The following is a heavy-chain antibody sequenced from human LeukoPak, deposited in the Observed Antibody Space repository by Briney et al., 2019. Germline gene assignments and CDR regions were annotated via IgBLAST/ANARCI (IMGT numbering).Heavy chain of an antibody. CDR1: GASISGYY. J-gene: IGHJ4*02. CDR2: IYHSGST. D-gene: IGHD3-22*01. CDR3: ARAEDYYDSSGHEPIDY. V-gene: IGHV4-38-2*02. Sequence: PSETLSLTCTVSGASISGYYWSWIRQPPGKGLEWIGGIYHSGSTYYNPSLKSRVTISVDTSKNQCSLKLSSVTAADTAVYYCARAEDYYDSSGHEPIDYWGQGTLVTVSS.